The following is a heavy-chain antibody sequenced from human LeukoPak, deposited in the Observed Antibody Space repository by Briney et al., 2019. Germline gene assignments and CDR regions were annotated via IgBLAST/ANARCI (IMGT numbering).Heavy chain of an antibody. Sequence: SQTLSLTCSVSGGSISSGPYYWNWIRQSAGKGLEWIGRVSSNGSTNYNPSLKSRVTISLDTSKNQFSLKLSSVTAADTAVYYCARLISRWLQLYYFDYWGQGTLVTVSS. CDR1: GGSISSGPYY. CDR3: ARLISRWLQLYYFDY. V-gene: IGHV4-61*02. D-gene: IGHD5-24*01. CDR2: VSSNGST. J-gene: IGHJ4*02.